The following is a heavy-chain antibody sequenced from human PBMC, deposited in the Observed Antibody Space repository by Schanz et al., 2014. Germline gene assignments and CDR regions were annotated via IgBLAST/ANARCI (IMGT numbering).Heavy chain of an antibody. CDR2: INTVSGDT. V-gene: IGHV1-3*04. CDR1: EYSFTSYS. D-gene: IGHD5-12*01. Sequence: QVHLVQSGAEVKRPGASVKVSCKASEYSFTSYSMHWVRQAPGQRLEWMGWINTVSGDTKYSQNFQGRVTITRDTSASTAYMELSSLRSEDTAVYSCARGIGGYGANNYFDYWGQGTLXTVSS. CDR3: ARGIGGYGANNYFDY. J-gene: IGHJ4*02.